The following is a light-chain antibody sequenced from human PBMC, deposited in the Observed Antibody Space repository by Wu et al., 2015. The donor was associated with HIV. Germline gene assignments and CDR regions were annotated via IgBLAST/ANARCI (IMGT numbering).Light chain of an antibody. J-gene: IGKJ1*01. CDR2: GSS. Sequence: EIVLTQSPATLSLSPGERATLSCRASQSVSTSYLAWYQQKPGQAPRLVIYGSSSRATGIPDRFSGSGSGTDFTLTISRLEPEDFAVYYCQQYTTSPWTFGQGTKVEIK. CDR1: QSVSTSY. CDR3: QQYTTSPWT. V-gene: IGKV3-20*01.